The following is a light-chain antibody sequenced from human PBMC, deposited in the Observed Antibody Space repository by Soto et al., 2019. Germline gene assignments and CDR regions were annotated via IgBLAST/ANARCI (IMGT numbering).Light chain of an antibody. CDR2: GAS. CDR3: RQYGSSPLT. CDR1: QSVTSSF. V-gene: IGKV3-20*01. J-gene: IGKJ3*01. Sequence: EIVWTQSPGTLSLSPGERAILTCRASQSVTSSFLAWYQQRPGQAPSLLRYGASTRASGIPDRFSGSESGTDFALIISRLAPEDFATYYCRQYGSSPLTFGPGTKVDIK.